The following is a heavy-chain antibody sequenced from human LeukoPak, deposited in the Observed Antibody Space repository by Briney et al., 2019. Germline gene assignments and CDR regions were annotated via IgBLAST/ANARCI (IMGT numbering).Heavy chain of an antibody. V-gene: IGHV3-7*03. CDR2: IKQDGSEK. CDR3: ARDVRRWFDP. J-gene: IGHJ5*02. Sequence: GGSLRLSCAAYGFTFSSYSMSWGRQAPGKGLEWVANIKQDGSEKYYVGSVKGRFTISRDNAKNSLYLQMNSLRAEDTAVYYCARDVRRWFDPWGQGTLVTVSS. CDR1: GFTFSSYS.